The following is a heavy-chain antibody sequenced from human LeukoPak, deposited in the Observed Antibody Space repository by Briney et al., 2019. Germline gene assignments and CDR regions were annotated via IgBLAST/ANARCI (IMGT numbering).Heavy chain of an antibody. V-gene: IGHV1-69*04. J-gene: IGHJ4*02. CDR3: ARGGVRCSGGSCYYFDY. D-gene: IGHD2-15*01. CDR1: GGTFSSYA. CDR2: IIPIFGIA. Sequence: ASVKVSCKASGGTFSSYAISWVRQAPGQGLEWMGRIIPIFGIANYAQKFQGRVTMTRNTSISTAYMELTGLRSDDTAMYYCARGGVRCSGGSCYYFDYWGQGTLVTVSS.